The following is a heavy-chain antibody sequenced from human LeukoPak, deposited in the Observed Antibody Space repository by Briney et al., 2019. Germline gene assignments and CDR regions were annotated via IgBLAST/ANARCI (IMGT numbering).Heavy chain of an antibody. J-gene: IGHJ6*03. CDR3: ASTRYCSSTSCYTGYYYYYYMDV. Sequence: PSETLSLTCAVSGYSISSGYYWGWIRPPPGKGLEWIGIIYHGGSTYYNPSLKSRVTTSVDTSKNQFSLKLSSVTAADTAVYYCASTRYCSSTSCYTGYYYYYYMDVWGKGTTVTVSS. CDR2: IYHGGST. V-gene: IGHV4-38-2*01. CDR1: GYSISSGYY. D-gene: IGHD2-2*02.